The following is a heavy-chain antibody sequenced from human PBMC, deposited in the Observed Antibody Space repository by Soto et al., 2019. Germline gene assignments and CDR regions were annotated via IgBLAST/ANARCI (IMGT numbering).Heavy chain of an antibody. V-gene: IGHV3-23*01. CDR2: ISGSGGST. Sequence: EVQLLESGGGLVQPGGSLRLSCAASGFTFSSYAMSWVRQAPGKGLEWVSAISGSGGSTYYADSVKGRFTISRDNSKNTLYLQMNSLRAEDTAVYYCAKDRAPFNDYGDYDFDYWGQGTLVTVSS. J-gene: IGHJ4*02. CDR3: AKDRAPFNDYGDYDFDY. D-gene: IGHD4-17*01. CDR1: GFTFSSYA.